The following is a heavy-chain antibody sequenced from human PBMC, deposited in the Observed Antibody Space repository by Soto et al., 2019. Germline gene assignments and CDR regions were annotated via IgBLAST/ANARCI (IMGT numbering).Heavy chain of an antibody. CDR2: ISFDGSNK. CDR3: AKDGGLYGDYSDFDY. V-gene: IGHV3-30*18. J-gene: IGHJ4*02. Sequence: GGSLRLSCAASGFTFSSYGMHWVRQAPGKGLEWVAVISFDGSNKYYADSVKGRFTISRDNSKNTLYLQMNSLGGEDTAVYYCAKDGGLYGDYSDFDYWGQGTLVTVSS. CDR1: GFTFSSYG. D-gene: IGHD4-17*01.